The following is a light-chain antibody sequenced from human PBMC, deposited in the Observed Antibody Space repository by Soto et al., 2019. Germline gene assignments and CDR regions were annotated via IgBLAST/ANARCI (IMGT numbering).Light chain of an antibody. CDR1: QSVTTR. J-gene: IGKJ1*01. V-gene: IGKV3-15*01. CDR2: DVS. Sequence: IVLTQSPGTLSLSPGERVTLSCRASQSVTTRLAWYQHKPGQAPRLLLYDVSNLESGVPSRFSGSGSGTEFTLTISSLQSDDFATYFCQQYDSYRTFGQGTKVDI. CDR3: QQYDSYRT.